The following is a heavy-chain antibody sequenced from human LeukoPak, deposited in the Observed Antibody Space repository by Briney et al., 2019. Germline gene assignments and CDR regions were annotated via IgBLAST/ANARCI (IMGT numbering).Heavy chain of an antibody. Sequence: SETLSLTCAVYGGSFSGYYWSWIRQPPGKGLEWIGEINHSGSTNYNPSLKSRVTISVDTSKNQFSLKLSSVTAADTAVYYFPRGPRLRYFDWLPSRSRLCFDYWGQGTLVTVSS. CDR2: INHSGST. CDR1: GGSFSGYY. CDR3: PRGPRLRYFDWLPSRSRLCFDY. V-gene: IGHV4-34*01. D-gene: IGHD3-9*01. J-gene: IGHJ4*02.